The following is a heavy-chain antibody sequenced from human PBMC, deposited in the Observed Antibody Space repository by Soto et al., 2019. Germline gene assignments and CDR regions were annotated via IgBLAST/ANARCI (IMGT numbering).Heavy chain of an antibody. J-gene: IGHJ3*02. D-gene: IGHD3-3*01. CDR1: GGSISSGSYY. V-gene: IGHV4-39*02. Sequence: SETLSLTCTVSGGSISSGSYYWDWIRQPPGKGLEWIGGIYYSGSTYYNTSLKSRVTISVDTSNNQFSLMLSSLTAAVTAVYYCARDRGGERLLSDDAFDIWGQGTMVT. CDR2: IYYSGST. CDR3: ARDRGGERLLSDDAFDI.